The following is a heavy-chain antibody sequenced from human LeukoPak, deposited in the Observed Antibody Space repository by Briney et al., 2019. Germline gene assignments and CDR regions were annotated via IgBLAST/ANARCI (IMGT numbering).Heavy chain of an antibody. CDR3: ARGSTSDWPLDH. J-gene: IGHJ4*02. CDR1: GGTFSSYA. Sequence: GASVNVSCKASGGTFSSYAISWVRQAPGQGLEWMGGIIPIFGTANYAQKFQGRVTITADESTSTAYMELSSLRSEDTAMYYCARGSTSDWPLDHWGQETPVTISS. V-gene: IGHV1-69*01. CDR2: IIPIFGTA. D-gene: IGHD2-2*01.